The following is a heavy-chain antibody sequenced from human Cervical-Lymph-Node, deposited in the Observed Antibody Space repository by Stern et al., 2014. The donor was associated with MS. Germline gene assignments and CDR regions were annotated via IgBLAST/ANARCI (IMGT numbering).Heavy chain of an antibody. CDR1: GYTFSSYG. V-gene: IGHV1-18*01. CDR3: ARKGYSSAWYGYFDY. Sequence: QVQLVESGAEVKMPGASVKVSCKASGYTFSSYGLSWVRQAPGQGLEWMGWIRAHDGNTNYAQKLQGRVTMTADTSTSIASMELRSLRSDDTAMYYCARKGYSSAWYGYFDYWGQGTVVIVSS. J-gene: IGHJ4*02. CDR2: IRAHDGNT. D-gene: IGHD6-19*01.